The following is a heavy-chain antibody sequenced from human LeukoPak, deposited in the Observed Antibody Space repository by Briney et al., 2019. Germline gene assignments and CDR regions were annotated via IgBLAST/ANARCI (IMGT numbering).Heavy chain of an antibody. CDR1: GFTFSSYA. Sequence: GGSLRLSCAASGFTFSSYAMSWVRQAPGKGLEWVSAISGSGGSTYYADSVKGRFLIFRDTSKNTVDLQMNSLRVEDTAVYYCAGRRSSGWYAYSGQGTLVTVSS. CDR3: AGRRSSGWYAY. J-gene: IGHJ4*02. D-gene: IGHD6-19*01. CDR2: ISGSGGST. V-gene: IGHV3-23*01.